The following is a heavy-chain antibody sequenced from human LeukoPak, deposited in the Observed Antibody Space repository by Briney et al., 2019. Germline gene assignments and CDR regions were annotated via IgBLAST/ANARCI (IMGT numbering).Heavy chain of an antibody. CDR3: ARDVSSGWYVVY. CDR1: GYTFTNYY. D-gene: IGHD6-19*01. CDR2: INPSGSST. Sequence: GASVKVSCKASGYTFTNYYMHWVRQAPGQGLEWMGMINPSGSSTSYAQKFQGRVTMTRDTSTSTVNMELSSLRSEDTAVYYCARDVSSGWYVVYWGQGTLATVSS. J-gene: IGHJ4*02. V-gene: IGHV1-46*01.